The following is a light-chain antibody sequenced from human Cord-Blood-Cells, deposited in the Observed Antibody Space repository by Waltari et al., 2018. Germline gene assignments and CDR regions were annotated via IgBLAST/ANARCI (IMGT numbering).Light chain of an antibody. CDR2: GAS. CDR3: QQYNNWPRT. V-gene: IGKV3-15*01. J-gene: IGKJ1*01. Sequence: EIVMPQSPATLSVSPGERAPLPCRASQSVSSNLAWYQQKPGQAPRLLIYGASTRATGIPARFSGSGSGTEFTLTISSLQSEDFAVYYCQQYNNWPRTFGQGTKVEIK. CDR1: QSVSSN.